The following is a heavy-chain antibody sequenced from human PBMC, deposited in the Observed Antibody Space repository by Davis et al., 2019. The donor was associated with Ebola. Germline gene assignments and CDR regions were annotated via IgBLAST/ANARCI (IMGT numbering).Heavy chain of an antibody. D-gene: IGHD1-26*01. CDR1: GFTFSSYS. CDR3: ARDWEYTTTFEWGLARRGYYGMDV. CDR2: ISSSSSYI. V-gene: IGHV3-21*04. J-gene: IGHJ6*04. Sequence: GGSLRLSCAASGFTFSSYSMNWVRQAPGKGLEWVSSISSSSSYIYYADSVKGRFTISRDSSKNTLYLQMHSLRVEDTAVYYCARDWEYTTTFEWGLARRGYYGMDVWGKGTTVTVSS.